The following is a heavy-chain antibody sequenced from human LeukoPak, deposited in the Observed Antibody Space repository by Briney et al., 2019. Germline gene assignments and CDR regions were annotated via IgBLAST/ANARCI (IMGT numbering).Heavy chain of an antibody. CDR1: GFSFSSYG. CDR2: ITGSGGNT. CDR3: AKDLAGSGSYSFDY. V-gene: IGHV3-23*01. Sequence: PGGSLRLSCAASGFSFSSYGMSWVRQGPGKGLEWVSTITGSGGNTGYADSVKGRFTISRDNSKNTLYLQMHSLRAEDTAVYYCAKDLAGSGSYSFDYWGQGTLVTVSS. D-gene: IGHD1-26*01. J-gene: IGHJ4*02.